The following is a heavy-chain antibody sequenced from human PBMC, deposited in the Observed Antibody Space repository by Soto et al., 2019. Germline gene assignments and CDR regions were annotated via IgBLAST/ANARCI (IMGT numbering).Heavy chain of an antibody. D-gene: IGHD5-18*01. V-gene: IGHV4-59*01. J-gene: IGHJ5*02. CDR2: IYYSGST. CDR3: ARGASEYSCGYWFDP. Sequence: SETLALTLTVSCWSLSSYYWGWSPAPPGKGPESIGFIYYSGSTNYSPSRRSRVTMSGDTAKNQVSLKLSSVTAADTAIYYCARGASEYSCGYWFDPWGQGILVTV. CDR1: CWSLSSYY.